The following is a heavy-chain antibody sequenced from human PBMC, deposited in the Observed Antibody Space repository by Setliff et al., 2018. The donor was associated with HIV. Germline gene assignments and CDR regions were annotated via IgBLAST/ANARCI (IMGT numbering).Heavy chain of an antibody. D-gene: IGHD3-10*01. Sequence: ASVKVSCKASGYTFTNYGVHWVRQAPGQRLEWMGGINPGNGNTKYSRKSQGRITITRDTSASTAFMELSSLRFEDTAVYYCARVTMVRGVSWGWFDPWGQGTLVTVSS. CDR3: ARVTMVRGVSWGWFDP. CDR1: GYTFTNYG. J-gene: IGHJ5*02. V-gene: IGHV1-3*01. CDR2: INPGNGNT.